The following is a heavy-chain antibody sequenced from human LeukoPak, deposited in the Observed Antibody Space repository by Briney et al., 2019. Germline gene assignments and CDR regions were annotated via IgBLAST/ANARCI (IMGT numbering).Heavy chain of an antibody. CDR2: LNPNSGDT. CDR3: ARGRHIEMTTMSGGSDY. CDR1: GYTXTDYY. D-gene: IGHD5-24*01. J-gene: IGHJ4*02. Sequence: ASVKVSCKASGYTXTDYYMHGVRQAPGQGLEWMGWLNPNSGDTNYAQKFQGRVSMTRGTSVSTAYMDLSDLRSDDTAVYYCARGRHIEMTTMSGGSDYWGQGTLVTVSS. V-gene: IGHV1-2*02.